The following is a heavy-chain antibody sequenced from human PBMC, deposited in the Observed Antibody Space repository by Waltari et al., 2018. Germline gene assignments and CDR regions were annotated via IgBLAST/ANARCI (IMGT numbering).Heavy chain of an antibody. J-gene: IGHJ4*02. D-gene: IGHD2-21*01. V-gene: IGHV4-38-2*01. CDR2: IYHSGST. CDR3: ARRKDCGGDCYVFDY. Sequence: QVQLQESGPGLVKPSETLSLTCAVSGYSISSGYYWGWIRQPPGKGLEWIGSIYHSGSTYYNPSLKSRVTISVDTSKNQFSLKLSSVTAADTAVYYCARRKDCGGDCYVFDYWGQGTLVTVSS. CDR1: GYSISSGYY.